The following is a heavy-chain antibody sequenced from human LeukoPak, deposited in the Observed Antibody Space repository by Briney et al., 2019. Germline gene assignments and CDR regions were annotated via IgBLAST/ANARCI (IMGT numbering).Heavy chain of an antibody. J-gene: IGHJ5*02. CDR1: GGSVSSYY. D-gene: IGHD4-17*01. CDR2: IYYSGST. Sequence: SETLSLTCTVSGGSVSSYYWSWIRQPPGKGLEWIGYIYYSGSTNYNPSLKSRVTISVDTSKNQFSLRLSSVTAADTAVYYCARGSYSGDYGVRFDPWGQGTLVTVSS. V-gene: IGHV4-59*02. CDR3: ARGSYSGDYGVRFDP.